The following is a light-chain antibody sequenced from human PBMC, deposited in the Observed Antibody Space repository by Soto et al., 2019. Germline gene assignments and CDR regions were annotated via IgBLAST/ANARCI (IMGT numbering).Light chain of an antibody. Sequence: QSALAQPASVSGSPGQSITISCTGTSSDVGRFNFVSWFQQHPGKAPKLLIYDVSNWPSGASDRFSGSKSGNTASLTISGLQAEDEADYCCSSFTTSSTFVFGTGTKVTVL. CDR2: DVS. CDR1: SSDVGRFNF. V-gene: IGLV2-14*01. CDR3: SSFTTSSTFV. J-gene: IGLJ1*01.